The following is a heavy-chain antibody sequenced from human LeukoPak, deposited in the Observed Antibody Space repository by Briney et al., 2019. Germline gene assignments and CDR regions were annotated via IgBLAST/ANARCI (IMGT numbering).Heavy chain of an antibody. CDR2: IWYDGASK. V-gene: IGHV3-33*01. CDR1: GFTFSNYG. J-gene: IGHJ4*02. D-gene: IGHD5-12*01. Sequence: PGGSLRLSCAASGFTFSNYGMHWVRQAPGKGLEWVAHIWYDGASKYYADSVKGRFTISRDNSKNTLYLQMDGLRAEDTAVYYCASNSGYDSAYWGQGTLVTVSS. CDR3: ASNSGYDSAY.